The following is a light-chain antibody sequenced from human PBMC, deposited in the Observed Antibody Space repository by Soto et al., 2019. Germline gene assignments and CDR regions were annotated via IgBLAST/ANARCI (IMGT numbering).Light chain of an antibody. CDR2: DVN. V-gene: IGLV2-8*01. CDR3: VSFAGGTYV. J-gene: IGLJ1*01. Sequence: QSALTQPPSASGSPGQSVTISCTGPSSDVGGYIFVSWYQQHPGKVPKLIIYDVNKRPSGVPDRFSGSKYGNTASLTVSGLQAEDEGDYYCVSFAGGTYVFGTGTKAPS. CDR1: SSDVGGYIF.